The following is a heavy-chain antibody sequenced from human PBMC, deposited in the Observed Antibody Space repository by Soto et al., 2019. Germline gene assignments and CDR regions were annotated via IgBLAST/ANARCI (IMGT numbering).Heavy chain of an antibody. Sequence: SETLSLTCAVYGSSFSGYFWSWIRQPPGKGLEWIGEINQSGSTKYNPSLKSRVTISGDTSKNQFSLKLSSVTAADTAVYYCARDGGIAAAGTNDWFDPWGQGTLVTVSS. CDR3: ARDGGIAAAGTNDWFDP. J-gene: IGHJ5*02. V-gene: IGHV4-34*01. D-gene: IGHD6-13*01. CDR2: INQSGST. CDR1: GSSFSGYF.